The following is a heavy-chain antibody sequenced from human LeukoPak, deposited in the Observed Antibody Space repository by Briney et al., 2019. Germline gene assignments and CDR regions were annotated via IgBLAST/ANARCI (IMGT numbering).Heavy chain of an antibody. CDR1: GFTFSSYA. CDR3: ARDGGYSYGHRIDY. D-gene: IGHD5-12*01. J-gene: IGHJ4*02. V-gene: IGHV3-30-3*01. CDR2: ISYDGSNK. Sequence: GGSLRLSCAASGFTFSSYAMHWVRQAPGKGLEWVAVISYDGSNKYYADSVKGRFTISRDNSKTTLYLQMNGLRGEETAVYYCARDGGYSYGHRIDYWGQGTLVTVSS.